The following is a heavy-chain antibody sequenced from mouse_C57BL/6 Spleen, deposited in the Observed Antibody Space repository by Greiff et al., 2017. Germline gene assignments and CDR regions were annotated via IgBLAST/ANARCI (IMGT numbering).Heavy chain of an antibody. V-gene: IGHV2-5*01. CDR2: IWRGGST. D-gene: IGHD1-1*01. Sequence: VQLQQSGPGLVQPSQSLSITCTVSGFSLTSYGVHWVRQSPGKGLEWLGVIWRGGSTDYNAAFMSRLSNTKDNSKRQVFFKMNSLQADDTAIYYCAKGDYGSSPPFAYWGQGTLVTVSA. CDR1: GFSLTSYG. CDR3: AKGDYGSSPPFAY. J-gene: IGHJ3*01.